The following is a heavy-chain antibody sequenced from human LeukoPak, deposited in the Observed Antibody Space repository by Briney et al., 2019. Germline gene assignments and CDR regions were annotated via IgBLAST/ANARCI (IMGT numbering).Heavy chain of an antibody. CDR1: GYTFASYG. CDR2: ISAESGIT. CDR3: ARAVTYSGSCRN. Sequence: ASVTVSCKASGYTFASYGISWVRQPPAQGLEWMGWISAESGITNYAQKFQGRVTMTTDTYTSTAYMELGSLTSDDTAVYYCARAVTYSGSCRNWGQGTLVSVSS. J-gene: IGHJ4*02. V-gene: IGHV1-18*01. D-gene: IGHD6-13*01.